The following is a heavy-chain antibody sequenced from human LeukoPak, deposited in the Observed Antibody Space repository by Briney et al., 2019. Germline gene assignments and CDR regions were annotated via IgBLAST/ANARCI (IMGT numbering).Heavy chain of an antibody. CDR1: GYTFTGYY. V-gene: IGHV1-2*02. J-gene: IGHJ4*02. Sequence: ASVKVSCKASGYTFTGYYMHWVRQAPGQGLEWMGWINPNSGGTNYAQKFQGRVTMTGDTSISTAYMELSRLRSDDTAVYYCARALKVQLWLNYWGQGTLVTVSS. CDR2: INPNSGGT. D-gene: IGHD5-18*01. CDR3: ARALKVQLWLNY.